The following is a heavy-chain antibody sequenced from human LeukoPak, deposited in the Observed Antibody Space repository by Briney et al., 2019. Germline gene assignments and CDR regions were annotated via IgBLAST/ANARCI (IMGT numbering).Heavy chain of an antibody. V-gene: IGHV1-18*01. CDR2: ISAYNGNT. CDR3: ARFSVLLWFGELLSQNWFDP. Sequence: ASVKVSCRASGYTFTSYGISWVRQAPGQGLEWMGWISAYNGNTNYAQKLQGRVTMTTDTSTSTAYMELRSLRSDDTAVYYCARFSVLLWFGELLSQNWFDPWGQGTLVTVSS. J-gene: IGHJ5*02. D-gene: IGHD3-10*01. CDR1: GYTFTSYG.